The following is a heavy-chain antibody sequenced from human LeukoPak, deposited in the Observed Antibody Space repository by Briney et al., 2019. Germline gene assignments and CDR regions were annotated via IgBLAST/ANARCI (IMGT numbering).Heavy chain of an antibody. D-gene: IGHD3-22*01. CDR2: IKQDGSEK. V-gene: IGHV3-7*03. CDR3: AKDHFNYERTFDI. CDR1: GFTFSSYW. J-gene: IGHJ3*02. Sequence: GGSLRLSCAASGFTFSSYWMSWVRQAPGKGLEWVANIKQDGSEKYYVDSVKGRFTISRDNAKNSLYLQMNSLRAEDTALYYCAKDHFNYERTFDIWGQGTMVTVSS.